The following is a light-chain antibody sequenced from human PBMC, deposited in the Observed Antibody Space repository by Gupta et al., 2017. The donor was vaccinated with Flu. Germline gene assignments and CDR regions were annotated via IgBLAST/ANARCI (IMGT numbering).Light chain of an antibody. CDR3: AVWDDSLNGHYV. Sequence: QSALTQPPSASGTPGQRVTFSCSGSSSNIGRYTVDWYRQLPGSAPNLLIYDYTERPSGVPDRFSGSKSGTSASLAISGLQSEDEADYYCAVWDDSLNGHYVFGSGTKVTVL. J-gene: IGLJ1*01. CDR1: SSNIGRYT. V-gene: IGLV1-44*01. CDR2: DYT.